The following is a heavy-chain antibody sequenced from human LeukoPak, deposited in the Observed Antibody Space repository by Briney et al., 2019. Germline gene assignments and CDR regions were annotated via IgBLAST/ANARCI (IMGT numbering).Heavy chain of an antibody. CDR2: ISRSGDTI. Sequence: GGSLRLSCAASGFTFSRYEMNWVRQAPGKGLEWVSYISRSGDTIYFADSVKGRFTISRDNAKNSLYLQMSSLRAEDTALYYCAKLTTWNTHYPIDYWGQGTLVTVSS. CDR1: GFTFSRYE. V-gene: IGHV3-48*03. J-gene: IGHJ4*02. D-gene: IGHD4-17*01. CDR3: AKLTTWNTHYPIDY.